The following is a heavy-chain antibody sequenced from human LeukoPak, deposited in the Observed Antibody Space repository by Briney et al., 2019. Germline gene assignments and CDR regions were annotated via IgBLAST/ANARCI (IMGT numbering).Heavy chain of an antibody. V-gene: IGHV1-2*02. CDR1: GYTFTDYY. CDR3: ASGGYSGSYYSY. J-gene: IGHJ4*02. D-gene: IGHD1-26*01. CDR2: IDPNSGDT. Sequence: ASVKVSCKASGYTFTDYYMHWVRQAPGQGLEWMGWIDPNSGDTNYAQKFQGRVTMTRDTSISTAYMELSRLRSDDTAVYYCASGGYSGSYYSYWGQGTLVTVSS.